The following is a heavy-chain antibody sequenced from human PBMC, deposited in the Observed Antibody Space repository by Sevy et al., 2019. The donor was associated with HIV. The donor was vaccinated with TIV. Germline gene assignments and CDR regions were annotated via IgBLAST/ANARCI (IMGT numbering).Heavy chain of an antibody. CDR2: IWYDGSNK. Sequence: GGSLRLSCAASGFTFSSYGMHWVRQAPGKGLELVAVIWYDGSNKYYADSVKGRFTISRDNSKNTLYLQMNSLRAEDTAVYYCARDTDDAFDIWGQGTMVTVSS. J-gene: IGHJ3*02. CDR3: ARDTDDAFDI. CDR1: GFTFSSYG. D-gene: IGHD4-4*01. V-gene: IGHV3-33*01.